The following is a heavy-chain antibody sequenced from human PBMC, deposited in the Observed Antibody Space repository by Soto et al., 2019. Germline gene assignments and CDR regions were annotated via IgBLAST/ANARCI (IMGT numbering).Heavy chain of an antibody. D-gene: IGHD1-20*01. CDR2: IERDDDDK. V-gene: IGHV2-70*13. Sequence: ESGPTLVNATETLTLTCTFSGFSLTSPRMCVSWIRQSPGKALEWLALIERDDDDKYYSTSLKIRLTISKDTRKNQVALTMANMEPADTATYYCARSIRGPRRFNGMDVWGQGITVTVSS. CDR3: ARSIRGPRRFNGMDV. J-gene: IGHJ6*02. CDR1: GFSLTSPRMC.